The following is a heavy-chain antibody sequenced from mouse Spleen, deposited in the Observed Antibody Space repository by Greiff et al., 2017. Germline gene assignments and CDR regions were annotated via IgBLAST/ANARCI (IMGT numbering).Heavy chain of an antibody. J-gene: IGHJ4*01. CDR2: INPSNGGT. CDR3: TINYYGYAMDY. D-gene: IGHD1-1*01. V-gene: IGHV1S81*02. Sequence: QVQLKESGAELVKPGASVKLSCKASGYTFTSYYMYWVKQRPGQGLEWIGEINPSNGGTNFNEKFKSKATLTVDKSSSTAYMQLSSLTSEDSAVYYCTINYYGYAMDYWGQGTSVTVSS. CDR1: GYTFTSYY.